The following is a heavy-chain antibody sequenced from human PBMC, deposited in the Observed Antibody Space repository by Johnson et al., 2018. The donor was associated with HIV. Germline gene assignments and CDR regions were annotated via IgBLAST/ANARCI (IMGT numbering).Heavy chain of an antibody. CDR2: INWNGGST. Sequence: EVQLVESGGGVVRPGGSLRLSCAASAFIFDDYGMSWVRQAPGKGLEWVSGINWNGGSTGYADSVKGRFTISRDNAKNSLYLQMNSLRAEDTALYYCARGRYCTNGVCYSGAFDMWGQGTMVTVSS. V-gene: IGHV3-20*04. CDR1: AFIFDDYG. D-gene: IGHD2-8*01. CDR3: ARGRYCTNGVCYSGAFDM. J-gene: IGHJ3*02.